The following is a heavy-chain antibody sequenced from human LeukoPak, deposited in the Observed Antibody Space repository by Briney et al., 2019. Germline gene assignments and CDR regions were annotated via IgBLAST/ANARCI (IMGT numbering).Heavy chain of an antibody. CDR2: ISHDGRNK. CDR1: GFAFITYG. Sequence: GGSLRLSCAASGFAFITYGMHWVRQAPGKGLDWVAFISHDGRNKYYADSVKGRFAISRDNSKNTLFLEMSSLRAEDTAVYYCAKEPDFHFYMDVWGKGTTVAASS. CDR3: AKEPDFHFYMDV. V-gene: IGHV3-30*18. J-gene: IGHJ6*03. D-gene: IGHD1-14*01.